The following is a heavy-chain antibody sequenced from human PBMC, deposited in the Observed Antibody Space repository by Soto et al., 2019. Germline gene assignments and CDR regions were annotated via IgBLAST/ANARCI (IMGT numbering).Heavy chain of an antibody. V-gene: IGHV3-23*01. CDR2: IISTGIST. CDR3: AKGNYGDYGGFDP. CDR1: GFSFRTFA. D-gene: IGHD4-17*01. Sequence: EVQVLESGGDFIQPGGSLRLSCAASGFSFRTFAMTWVRQAPGKGLEWVSTIISTGISTYYADSVKGRFTISRANSKNTLYLHMNRLRAEDSAVYYCAKGNYGDYGGFDPWGQGTLVTVSS. J-gene: IGHJ5*02.